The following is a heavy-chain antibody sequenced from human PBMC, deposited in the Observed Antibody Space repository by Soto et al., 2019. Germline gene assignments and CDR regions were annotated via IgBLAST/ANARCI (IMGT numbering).Heavy chain of an antibody. D-gene: IGHD6-13*01. Sequence: SQTLSLTCTVSGYSISSGYYWGWIRQPPGKGLEWIGSIYHSGSTYYNPSLKSRVTISVDTSKNQFSLKLSSVTAADTAVYYCARIFDSSSYGMDVWGQGTTVTVSS. CDR3: ARIFDSSSYGMDV. J-gene: IGHJ6*02. V-gene: IGHV4-38-2*02. CDR1: GYSISSGYY. CDR2: IYHSGST.